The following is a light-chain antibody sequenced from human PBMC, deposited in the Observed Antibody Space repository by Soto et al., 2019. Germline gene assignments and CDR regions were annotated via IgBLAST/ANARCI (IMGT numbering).Light chain of an antibody. Sequence: IPMTQSPSSLSASAGDRATITCRASQGIRNDLGCYQQKPGEAPTLLIYAATSLRSGVPSRFSGSGSGTDFTLTISSLQPEDFATYYCLQDYNYPRTFGQGTKVEVK. CDR3: LQDYNYPRT. CDR1: QGIRND. V-gene: IGKV1-6*02. J-gene: IGKJ1*01. CDR2: AAT.